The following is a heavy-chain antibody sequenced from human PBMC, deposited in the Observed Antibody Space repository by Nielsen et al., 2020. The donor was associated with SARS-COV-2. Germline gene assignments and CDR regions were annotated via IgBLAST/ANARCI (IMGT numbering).Heavy chain of an antibody. Sequence: ASVKVSCKASGYTFTSYYMHWVRQAPGQRLEWMGWINAGNGNTKYSQKFQGRVTITRDTSASTAYMELSSLRSEDTAVYYCARYCSSTSCYSSYYYYGMDVWGQGTTVTVSS. D-gene: IGHD2-2*01. J-gene: IGHJ6*02. CDR2: INAGNGNT. V-gene: IGHV1-3*01. CDR3: ARYCSSTSCYSSYYYYGMDV. CDR1: GYTFTSYY.